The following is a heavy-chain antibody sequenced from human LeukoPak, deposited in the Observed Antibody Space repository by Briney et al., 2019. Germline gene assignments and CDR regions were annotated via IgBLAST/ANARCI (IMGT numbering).Heavy chain of an antibody. CDR2: ISFSGGST. V-gene: IGHV3-23*01. J-gene: IGHJ6*02. D-gene: IGHD4-17*01. Sequence: GGSLRLSCAASAFTFSIHAMSWVRQAPGKGPEWVSSISFSGGSTYYADSVKGRFTISRDNSKNTLYLQMNSLRAEDTAVYYCATPIDYGDYVYGMDVWGQGTTVTVSS. CDR3: ATPIDYGDYVYGMDV. CDR1: AFTFSIHA.